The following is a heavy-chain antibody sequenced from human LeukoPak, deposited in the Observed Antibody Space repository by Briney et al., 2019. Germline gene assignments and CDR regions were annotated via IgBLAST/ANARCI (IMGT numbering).Heavy chain of an antibody. CDR1: GFTFSSYE. V-gene: IGHV3-48*03. D-gene: IGHD3-10*01. J-gene: IGHJ3*02. Sequence: PGGSLRLSCAASGFTFSSYEMNWVRQAPGKGLEWVSYISSSGSTIYYADSIRGRFTISRDNAKNSLYLQMNSLRAEDTAVYYCAKDRGVWAFDIWGQGTMVTVSS. CDR3: AKDRGVWAFDI. CDR2: ISSSGSTI.